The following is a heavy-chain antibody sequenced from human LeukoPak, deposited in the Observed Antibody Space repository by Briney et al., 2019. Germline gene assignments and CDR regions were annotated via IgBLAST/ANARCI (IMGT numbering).Heavy chain of an antibody. V-gene: IGHV3-30-3*02. J-gene: IGHJ4*02. CDR3: AKHHFTYDYGDYVYFDY. CDR1: GFTFSSYA. D-gene: IGHD4-17*01. CDR2: ISYDGSNK. Sequence: GRSLRLSCAASGFTFSSYAMHWVRQAPGKGLEWVAVISYDGSNKYYADSVKGRFTISRDNSKNTLYLQMNSLRAEDTAVYYCAKHHFTYDYGDYVYFDYWGQGTLVTVSS.